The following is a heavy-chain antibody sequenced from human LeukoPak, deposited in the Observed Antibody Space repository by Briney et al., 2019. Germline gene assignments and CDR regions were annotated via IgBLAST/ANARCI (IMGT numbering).Heavy chain of an antibody. CDR3: ARVGPATAFDY. Sequence: GGSLRLPCAASGFTLSSFSMHWVRQSSGRGLEYVSAINYKGGPTYYADSVKGRFTISRDNSKNTLYLQMASLRDEDMGVYYCARVGPATAFDYWGQGTQVTVSS. V-gene: IGHV3-64*02. CDR2: INYKGGPT. J-gene: IGHJ4*02. CDR1: GFTLSSFS.